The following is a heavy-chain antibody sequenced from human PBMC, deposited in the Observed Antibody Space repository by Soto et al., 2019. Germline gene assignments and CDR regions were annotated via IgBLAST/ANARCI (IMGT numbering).Heavy chain of an antibody. V-gene: IGHV4-39*01. CDR3: ARLYEGKRPPDY. J-gene: IGHJ4*02. Sequence: QLQLQESGPGLVNPSETLSLTCTVSGGSISSSSYFWGWIRQPPGKGLEWIGSISYRGSTYYNPSLKSRLTISVDTSKNQFSLKLTSVTAADTAVYYCARLYEGKRPPDYWGQGTLVTVSS. CDR1: GGSISSSSYF. CDR2: ISYRGST. D-gene: IGHD2-8*01.